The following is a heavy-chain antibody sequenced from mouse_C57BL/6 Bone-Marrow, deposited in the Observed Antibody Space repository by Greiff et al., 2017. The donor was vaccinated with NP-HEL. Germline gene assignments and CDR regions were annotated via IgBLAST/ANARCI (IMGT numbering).Heavy chain of an antibody. CDR2: IDPENGDT. J-gene: IGHJ2*01. CDR3: TTRYGNYDY. CDR1: GFNIKDDY. Sequence: EVQLQQSGAELVRPGASVKLSCTASGFNIKDDYMHWVKQRPEQGLEWIGWIDPENGDTEYASKFQGKATITADTSSNTAYLQLSSLTSEDTAVYYCTTRYGNYDYWGQGTTLTVSS. V-gene: IGHV14-4*01. D-gene: IGHD2-10*02.